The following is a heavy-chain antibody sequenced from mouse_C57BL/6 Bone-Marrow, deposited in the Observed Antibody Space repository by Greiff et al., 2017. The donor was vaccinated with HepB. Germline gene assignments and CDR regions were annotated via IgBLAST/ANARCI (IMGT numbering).Heavy chain of an antibody. CDR2: IRLKSDNYAT. Sequence: EVQLQESGGGLVQPGGSMKLSCVASGFTFSNYWMNWVRQSPEKGLEWVAQIRLKSDNYATHYAESVKGRFTISRDDSKSSVYLQMNNLRAEDTGIYYCTIYYGSPYFDYWGQGTTLTVSS. CDR3: TIYYGSPYFDY. J-gene: IGHJ2*01. D-gene: IGHD2-2*01. V-gene: IGHV6-3*01. CDR1: GFTFSNYW.